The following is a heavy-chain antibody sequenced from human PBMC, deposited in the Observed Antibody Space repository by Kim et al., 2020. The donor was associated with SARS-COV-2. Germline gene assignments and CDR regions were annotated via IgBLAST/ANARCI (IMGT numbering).Heavy chain of an antibody. CDR2: IKHDGTEK. V-gene: IGHV3-7*01. CDR3: VRGRGLDS. J-gene: IGHJ4*02. CDR1: GFTFSDNW. Sequence: GGSLRLSCAASGFTFSDNWMTWIRQAPGKGLEWVANIKHDGTEKYYVNSVKGRFTVSRDNARKSVYLQMNSLRAEDTAVYYCVRGRGLDSWGQGTLVTVS.